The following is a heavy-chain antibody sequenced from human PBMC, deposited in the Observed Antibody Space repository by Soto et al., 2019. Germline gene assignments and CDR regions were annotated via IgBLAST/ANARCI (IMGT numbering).Heavy chain of an antibody. Sequence: ASVKVSCKASGYTFTSYGISWVRQAPGQGLEWMGWISAYNGNTNYAQKLQGRVTMTTDTSTSTAYMELRSLRSDDTAVYYCARTVPAIRYFDPTLVPYYYYYMDVWGKGTTVTVSS. CDR2: ISAYNGNT. CDR1: GYTFTSYG. D-gene: IGHD3-9*01. J-gene: IGHJ6*03. CDR3: ARTVPAIRYFDPTLVPYYYYYMDV. V-gene: IGHV1-18*01.